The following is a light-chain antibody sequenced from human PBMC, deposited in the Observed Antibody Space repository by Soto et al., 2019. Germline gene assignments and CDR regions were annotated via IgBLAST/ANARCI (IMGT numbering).Light chain of an antibody. CDR1: QSVSLS. CDR3: QQRSNWPLT. J-gene: IGKJ4*01. V-gene: IGKV3-11*01. Sequence: EIVLTQSPATLSVSLGDSATLSCRASQSVSLSLAWYQMRPGQPPRLLIYGASTRATDIPARFSGSGSGTDFTLTISSLEPEDVAVYYCQQRSNWPLTFGGGTKVDIK. CDR2: GAS.